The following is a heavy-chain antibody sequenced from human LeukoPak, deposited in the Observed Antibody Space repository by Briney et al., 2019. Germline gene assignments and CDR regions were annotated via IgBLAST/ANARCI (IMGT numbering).Heavy chain of an antibody. CDR1: GFTFSSYS. J-gene: IGHJ3*02. CDR3: ATLGARRDAFDI. V-gene: IGHV3-21*01. Sequence: GGSLRLSCAASGFTFSSYSTNWVRQAPGKGLEWVSSISSSSSYIYYADSVKGRFTISRDNAKNSLYLQMNSLRAEDTAVYYCATLGARRDAFDIWGQGTMVTVSS. CDR2: ISSSSSYI. D-gene: IGHD1-26*01.